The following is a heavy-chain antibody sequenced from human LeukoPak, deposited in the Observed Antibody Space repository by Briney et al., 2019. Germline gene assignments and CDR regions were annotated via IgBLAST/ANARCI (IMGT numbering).Heavy chain of an antibody. J-gene: IGHJ4*02. CDR3: ARDSPHHGYSYAPPDY. Sequence: ASVKVSCKASGYTFNSYGISWVRQAPGQGLEWMGWISAYNGNINYAQKLQGRVTMTTDTSTSTAYMELRSLRSDDTAVYYCARDSPHHGYSYAPPDYWGQGTLVTVSS. CDR2: ISAYNGNI. CDR1: GYTFNSYG. D-gene: IGHD5-18*01. V-gene: IGHV1-18*01.